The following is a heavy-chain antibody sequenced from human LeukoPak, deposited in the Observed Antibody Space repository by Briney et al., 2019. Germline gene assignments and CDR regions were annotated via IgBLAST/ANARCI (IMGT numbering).Heavy chain of an antibody. J-gene: IGHJ4*02. CDR3: ARDAVSGYDVTYYFDY. D-gene: IGHD5-12*01. Sequence: ASVKVSCKASGYTFTGYYMHWVRQAPGQGLEWMGWINPNSGGTNYAQKFQGRVTMTRDTSISTAYMELSRLRSDDTAVYYCARDAVSGYDVTYYFDYWGQGTLVTVSS. CDR2: INPNSGGT. V-gene: IGHV1-2*02. CDR1: GYTFTGYY.